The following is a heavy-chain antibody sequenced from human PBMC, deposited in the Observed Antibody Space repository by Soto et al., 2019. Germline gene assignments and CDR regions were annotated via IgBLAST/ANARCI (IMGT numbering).Heavy chain of an antibody. Sequence: EVQLVESGGGLVKPGGSLRLSCAASGFTFSSYSMNWVRQAPGKGLEWVSSISSSSSYIYYADSVKGRFTISRDNAKNSLYLQMNSLRAEDTAVYYCARDLITIVRGVRVHNWFDPWGQGTLVTVSS. V-gene: IGHV3-21*01. J-gene: IGHJ5*02. CDR1: GFTFSSYS. CDR3: ARDLITIVRGVRVHNWFDP. CDR2: ISSSSSYI. D-gene: IGHD3-10*01.